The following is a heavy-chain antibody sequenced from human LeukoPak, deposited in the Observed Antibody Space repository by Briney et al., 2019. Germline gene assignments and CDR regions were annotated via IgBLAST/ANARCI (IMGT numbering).Heavy chain of an antibody. CDR1: GYSFSGYY. V-gene: IGHV1-2*02. CDR3: AARPTRDCSSGRCHRHYGLDV. J-gene: IGHJ6*02. CDR2: INANSGGT. D-gene: IGHD2-15*01. Sequence: RASVKVSCKASGYSFSGYYMHWVRQAPGQGLEWMGWINANSGGTNYAQKFQGRVTMTTDTSISTAYMELSSLRSDDTAVYYCAARPTRDCSSGRCHRHYGLDVWGQGTTVTVSS.